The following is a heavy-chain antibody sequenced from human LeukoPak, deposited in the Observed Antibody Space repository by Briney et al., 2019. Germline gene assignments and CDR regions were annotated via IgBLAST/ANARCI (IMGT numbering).Heavy chain of an antibody. CDR3: ARRRTTGLSGYMDV. CDR1: GGSISSYY. V-gene: IGHV4-59*08. J-gene: IGHJ6*03. D-gene: IGHD2-2*01. CDR2: IDYSGST. Sequence: PSETLSLACTVSGGSISSYYWSWIRQPPRKGLEWIGYIDYSGSTNYNPSLKSRVTISVGTSKNQFSLKLTSVTAADTAVYYCARRRTTGLSGYMDVWGKG.